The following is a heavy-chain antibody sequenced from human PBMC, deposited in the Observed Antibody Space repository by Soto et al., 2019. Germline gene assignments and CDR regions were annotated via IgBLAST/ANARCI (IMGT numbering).Heavy chain of an antibody. V-gene: IGHV1-8*01. Sequence: ASVKVSCKASGYTFNSYDINWVRQAPGQGLEWMGWMSPNSANTGYAQKFQGRVTMTRSTSISTAYMELSSLRSEDTAVYYCARGPPSWGFDSWGQGTLVTVSS. D-gene: IGHD7-27*01. CDR1: GYTFNSYD. CDR2: MSPNSANT. CDR3: ARGPPSWGFDS. J-gene: IGHJ5*01.